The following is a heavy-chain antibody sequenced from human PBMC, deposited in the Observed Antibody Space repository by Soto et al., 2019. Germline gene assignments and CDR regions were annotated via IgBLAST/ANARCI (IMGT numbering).Heavy chain of an antibody. CDR2: IIPILGIA. D-gene: IGHD6-19*01. CDR3: ARDSGWTEGFYWFDP. CDR1: GGTFSSYT. Sequence: GASVKVSCKASGGTFSSYTIIWVRQAPGQGLEWMGRIIPILGIANYAQKFQGRVTITADKSTSTAYMELSSLRSEDTAVYYCARDSGWTEGFYWFDPWGQGTLVTVSS. J-gene: IGHJ5*02. V-gene: IGHV1-69*04.